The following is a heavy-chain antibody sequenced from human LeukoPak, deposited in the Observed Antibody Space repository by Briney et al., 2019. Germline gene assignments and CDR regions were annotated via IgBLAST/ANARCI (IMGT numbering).Heavy chain of an antibody. CDR1: GFTVNSNY. J-gene: IGHJ4*02. D-gene: IGHD1-14*01. Sequence: PGGSLRLSCADSGFTVNSNYMSWVRQAPRKGLEWVSIIYSGGSTYYADSVKGRFTISRDNSKNTLYLQMNSLRAEDTAVYYCARLVSGNYFDCWGQGTLVTVSS. CDR2: IYSGGST. CDR3: ARLVSGNYFDC. V-gene: IGHV3-53*01.